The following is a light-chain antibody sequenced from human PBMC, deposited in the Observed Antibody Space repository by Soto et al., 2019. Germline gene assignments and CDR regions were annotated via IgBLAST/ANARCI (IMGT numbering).Light chain of an antibody. CDR2: DTS. CDR1: QSVSSS. J-gene: IGKJ5*01. Sequence: EILMTQSPATLSLSPGERATLSCRASQSVSSSLAWYQQKPGQAPRLLIYDTSSRATGIPARFSGSGSGTDFTLTISSLEPEDFAVYYCQQRTNWRITFGQGTRLEIK. V-gene: IGKV3-11*01. CDR3: QQRTNWRIT.